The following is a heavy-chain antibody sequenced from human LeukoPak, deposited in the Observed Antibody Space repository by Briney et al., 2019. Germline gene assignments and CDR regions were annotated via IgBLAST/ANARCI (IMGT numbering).Heavy chain of an antibody. J-gene: IGHJ4*02. CDR1: GGSISSYY. Sequence: PSETLSLTCTVSGGSISSYYWSWIRQPPGKGLEWIGYIYYSGSTNYNPSLKSRVTISVDTSKNQFSLELSSVTAADTAVYYCARVQIQLWFLDYWGQGTLVTVSS. V-gene: IGHV4-59*01. D-gene: IGHD5-18*01. CDR3: ARVQIQLWFLDY. CDR2: IYYSGST.